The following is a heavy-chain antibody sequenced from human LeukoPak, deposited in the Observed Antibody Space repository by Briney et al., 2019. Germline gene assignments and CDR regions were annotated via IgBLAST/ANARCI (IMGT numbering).Heavy chain of an antibody. CDR2: INDDETST. D-gene: IGHD2-2*01. CDR3: ARPRGCGSSRCNNFDY. Sequence: GGSLRLSCAASGFTFSSYSMHWVRQVPGKGLEWVSRINDDETSTTYAESVKGRFTISRDNAKNSLYLQMNRLRAEDTAVYHCARPRGCGSSRCNNFDYWGQGTLVTVSS. CDR1: GFTFSSYS. J-gene: IGHJ4*02. V-gene: IGHV3-74*01.